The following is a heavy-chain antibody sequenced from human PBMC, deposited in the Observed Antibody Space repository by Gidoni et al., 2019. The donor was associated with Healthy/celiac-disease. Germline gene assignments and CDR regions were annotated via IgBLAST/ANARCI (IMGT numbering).Heavy chain of an antibody. CDR1: GFTFSSYS. D-gene: IGHD2-21*01. CDR2: ISSSSSTI. CDR3: ASGLWSGSSSPFDY. V-gene: IGHV3-48*01. Sequence: EVQLVESGGGLVQPGGSLRLSCAASGFTFSSYSMNWVRQAPGKGLEWVSYISSSSSTIYYADSVKGRFTISRDNAKNSLYLQMNSLRAEDTAVYYCASGLWSGSSSPFDYWGQGTLVTVSS. J-gene: IGHJ4*02.